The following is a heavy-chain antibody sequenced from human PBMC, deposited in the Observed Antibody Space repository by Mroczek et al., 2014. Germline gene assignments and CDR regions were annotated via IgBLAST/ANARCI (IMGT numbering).Heavy chain of an antibody. CDR3: ARGTITMIVVGLLDAFDI. V-gene: IGHV4-59*01. D-gene: IGHD3-22*01. CDR1: GGSISSYY. J-gene: IGHJ3*02. Sequence: QVQLQQWGPGLVKPSETLSLTCTVSGGSISSYYWSWIRQPPGKGLEWIGYIYYSGSTNYNPSLKSRVTISVDTSKNQFSLKLSSVTAADTAVYYCARGTITMIVVGLLDAFDIWGQGTMVTVSS. CDR2: IYYSGST.